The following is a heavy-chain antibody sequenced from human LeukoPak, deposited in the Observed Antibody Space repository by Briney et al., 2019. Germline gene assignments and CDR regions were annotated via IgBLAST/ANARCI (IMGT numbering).Heavy chain of an antibody. Sequence: PGGSLRLSCAASGFTFSSYAMSWVRQAPGKGLEWVPAISGSGGSTYYADSVKGRFTISRDNSKNTLYLQMNSLRAEDTAVYYCAKPGDFGWYFDYWGQGTLVTVSS. CDR3: AKPGDFGWYFDY. CDR1: GFTFSSYA. J-gene: IGHJ4*02. CDR2: ISGSGGST. V-gene: IGHV3-23*01. D-gene: IGHD3-9*01.